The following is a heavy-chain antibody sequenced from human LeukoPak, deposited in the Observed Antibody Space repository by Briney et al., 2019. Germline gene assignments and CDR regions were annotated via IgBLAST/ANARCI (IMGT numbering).Heavy chain of an antibody. CDR3: ARGEVVTASPLDL. J-gene: IGHJ4*02. D-gene: IGHD2-21*02. V-gene: IGHV3-30*03. Sequence: GGSLRLSCAASGFSFSGYGMHWVRQAPGKGLERVAHISHDGDEKDYAVSVKGRFTITRDNSKNTLDLDMTSLRTDDTAVYYCARGEVVTASPLDLWGQGTLVTVSS. CDR1: GFSFSGYG. CDR2: ISHDGDEK.